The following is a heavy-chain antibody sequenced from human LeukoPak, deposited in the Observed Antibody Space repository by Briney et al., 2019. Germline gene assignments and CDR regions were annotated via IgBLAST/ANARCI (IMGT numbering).Heavy chain of an antibody. CDR3: ARDGRSSKFDK. V-gene: IGHV3-74*01. J-gene: IGHJ4*02. Sequence: PGGSLRLSCAASGFTFSGYWMHWVRQAPGKGLAWVSVIRSDGSITTYADSVKGRFTISRDTAKNTLYLQMNSLRAEDTAVYYCARDGRSSKFDKWGQGTLVSVSS. CDR1: GFTFSGYW. D-gene: IGHD1-26*01. CDR2: IRSDGSIT.